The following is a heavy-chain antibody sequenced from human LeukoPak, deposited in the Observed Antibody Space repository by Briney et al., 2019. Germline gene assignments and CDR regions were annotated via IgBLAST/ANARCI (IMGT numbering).Heavy chain of an antibody. CDR3: TRSLPGAVGAADF. Sequence: SETLSLTCAVYGGSFSGYYWSWIRQPPGKGLEWIGEIYHSGSTNYNPSLKSRVTISVDNSKNQFSLNLSSVTAADTAVYYCTRSLPGAVGAADFWGQGTLVTVSS. CDR1: GGSFSGYY. CDR2: IYHSGST. V-gene: IGHV4-34*01. J-gene: IGHJ4*02. D-gene: IGHD6-13*01.